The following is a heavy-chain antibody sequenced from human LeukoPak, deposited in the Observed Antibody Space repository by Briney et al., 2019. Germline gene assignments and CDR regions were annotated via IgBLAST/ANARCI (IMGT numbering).Heavy chain of an antibody. CDR1: GYSFTSYW. Sequence: GESQKISCKGSGYSFTSYWIGWVRQMPGKGLEWMGIIYPADSDTRYSPSFQGQVTISADKSISAAYLQWSSLKASDTAMYYCARGLSAWYFDYWGQGTLVTVSS. J-gene: IGHJ4*02. CDR3: ARGLSAWYFDY. D-gene: IGHD6-19*01. V-gene: IGHV5-51*01. CDR2: IYPADSDT.